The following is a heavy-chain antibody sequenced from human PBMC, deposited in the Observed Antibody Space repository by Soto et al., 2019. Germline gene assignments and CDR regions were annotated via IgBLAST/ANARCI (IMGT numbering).Heavy chain of an antibody. V-gene: IGHV3-15*05. CDR3: ARVTGNYYHFDY. J-gene: IGHJ4*02. CDR2: IKSKTHGGTT. CDR1: VLTFSNAW. Sequence: VGSLRLSCASSVLTFSNAWMSCVRHVPGKWLEWVGRIKSKTHGGTTDYAAPVKGRFTISRDNAKNTLYLQMNSLRAEDTAVYYCARVTGNYYHFDYWGQGTLDIVSS. D-gene: IGHD1-26*01.